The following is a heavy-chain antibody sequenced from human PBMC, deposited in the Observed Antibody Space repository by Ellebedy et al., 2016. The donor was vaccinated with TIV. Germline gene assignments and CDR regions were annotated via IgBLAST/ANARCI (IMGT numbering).Heavy chain of an antibody. D-gene: IGHD2-2*01. Sequence: AASVQVSCKTSGYTFTDYHTHWVRQAPGQGLEWMGWIYPNSGDTRYAQKFQGRVTMTRDTSITTAYMELTRLTSDDTAVYYCASVTFSSLAPFDYWGQGTLVTVSS. CDR3: ASVTFSSLAPFDY. V-gene: IGHV1-2*02. J-gene: IGHJ4*02. CDR2: IYPNSGDT. CDR1: GYTFTDYH.